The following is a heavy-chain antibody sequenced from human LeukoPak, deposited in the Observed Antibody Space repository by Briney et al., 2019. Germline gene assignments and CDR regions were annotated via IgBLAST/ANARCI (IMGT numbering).Heavy chain of an antibody. Sequence: GGSLRLSCTVSGFTFSSFAMSWVRQAPGKGLEWVSTITGGSGAKYYADSVKGRFTISRDNSKDTLYLQMHSLRAEDTAVYFCAKDTPLTTYTSGWSSNSFDYWGQGTLVAVSS. V-gene: IGHV3-23*01. D-gene: IGHD6-19*01. J-gene: IGHJ4*02. CDR2: ITGGSGAK. CDR1: GFTFSSFA. CDR3: AKDTPLTTYTSGWSSNSFDY.